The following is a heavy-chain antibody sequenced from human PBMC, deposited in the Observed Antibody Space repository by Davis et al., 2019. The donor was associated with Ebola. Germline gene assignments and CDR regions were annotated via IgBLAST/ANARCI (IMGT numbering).Heavy chain of an antibody. CDR2: IYPGDSDT. V-gene: IGHV5-51*01. CDR3: ARLPHRIIFGVVVQFDS. CDR1: GYTFTSYW. J-gene: IGHJ4*02. Sequence: KVSCKGSGYTFTSYWIGWVRQLPGKGLEWMGIIYPGDSDTRYSPSFQGQATISADRSISTAYLQWSSLKASDTANYYCARLPHRIIFGVVVQFDSWGQGTLVTVSP. D-gene: IGHD3-3*01.